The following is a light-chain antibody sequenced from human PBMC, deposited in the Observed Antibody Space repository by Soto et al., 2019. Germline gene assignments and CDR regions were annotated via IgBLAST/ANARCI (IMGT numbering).Light chain of an antibody. J-gene: IGKJ2*01. CDR2: GAS. CDR3: QQFDAPVT. V-gene: IGKV3-15*01. CDR1: QGIGSN. Sequence: EIVLTQSPATLSVSPGERATLSCRSSQGIGSNLAWYQQRHGQPPRLLIYGASSRATGVPARFSGSGSGTEFILSISSLQSEDAAVYFCQQFDAPVTFGQGTKLEIK.